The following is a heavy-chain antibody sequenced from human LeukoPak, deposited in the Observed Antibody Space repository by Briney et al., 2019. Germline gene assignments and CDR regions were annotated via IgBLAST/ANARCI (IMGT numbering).Heavy chain of an antibody. J-gene: IGHJ4*02. CDR3: AKEIYFFEQ. CDR1: GGSIRSNNYF. D-gene: IGHD2-21*01. V-gene: IGHV4-39*07. CDR2: VHYGGST. Sequence: ETLSLTCTVSGGSIRSNNYFWAWIRQPPGEGLEWIGSVHYGGSTYYNPSLASRATITLDSSKKQVSLKMTSVTATDTAVYYCAKEIYFFEQWGQGTLVTVSS.